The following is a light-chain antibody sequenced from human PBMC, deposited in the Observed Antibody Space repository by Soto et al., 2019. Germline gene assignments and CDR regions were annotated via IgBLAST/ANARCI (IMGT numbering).Light chain of an antibody. CDR2: DNN. V-gene: IGLV1-40*01. CDR1: SSNIGATSN. CDR3: QSYDFSLTAVV. J-gene: IGLJ2*01. Sequence: QSVLTQPPSVSGAPGQRVTISCTGSSSNIGATSNVYWYQQLPGAAPKLLFYDNNSRPSGVPDRFSGSKPGTSASLAITGLQAEDEADYYCQSYDFSLTAVVFGGGTKLTVL.